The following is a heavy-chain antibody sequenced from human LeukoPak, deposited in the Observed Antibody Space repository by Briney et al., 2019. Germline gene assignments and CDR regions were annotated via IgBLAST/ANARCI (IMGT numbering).Heavy chain of an antibody. V-gene: IGHV1-2*02. Sequence: ASVKVSCKASGYTFTGYYMHWVRQAPGQGLEWMGWINPNSGDTNYAQKFQGRVTMTRDTSISTAYMELSRLRSDDTAVYYCARGPPPRLLRFLEWFVDVWGKGTTVTVSS. D-gene: IGHD3-3*01. CDR1: GYTFTGYY. CDR2: INPNSGDT. J-gene: IGHJ6*04. CDR3: ARGPPPRLLRFLEWFVDV.